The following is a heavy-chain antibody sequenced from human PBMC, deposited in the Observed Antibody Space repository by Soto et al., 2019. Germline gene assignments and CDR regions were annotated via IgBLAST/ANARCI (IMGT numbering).Heavy chain of an antibody. CDR2: ISYDGSNK. CDR1: GFTSSSYG. D-gene: IGHD6-13*01. J-gene: IGHJ4*02. Sequence: PGGSLRLSCAASGFTSSSYGMHWVRQAPGKGLEWVAVISYDGSNKYYADSVKGRFTISRENSKNTLYLQMNSLRAEDTAAYYCAKGVPGSWISPYYFDYWGQGTMVTVSS. CDR3: AKGVPGSWISPYYFDY. V-gene: IGHV3-30*18.